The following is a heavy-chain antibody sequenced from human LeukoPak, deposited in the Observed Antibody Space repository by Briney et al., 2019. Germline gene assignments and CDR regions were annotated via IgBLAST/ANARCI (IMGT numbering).Heavy chain of an antibody. CDR2: INPNSGGT. CDR3: ATQATSGWHFS. CDR1: GYTFTGYY. J-gene: IGHJ5*02. D-gene: IGHD6-19*01. V-gene: IGHV1-2*02. Sequence: ASVKLSCKASGYTFTGYYMPWVRQAPGQGPGWMGWINPNSGGTNYAQKFQGRVTMTRDTSLSTVYMELSRLRTDDTAVYYCATQATSGWHFSWGQGTLVTVSS.